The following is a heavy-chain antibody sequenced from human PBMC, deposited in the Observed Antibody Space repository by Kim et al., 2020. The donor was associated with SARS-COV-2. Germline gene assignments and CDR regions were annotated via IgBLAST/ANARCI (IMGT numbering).Heavy chain of an antibody. D-gene: IGHD2-15*01. V-gene: IGHV3-7*03. CDR1: GFTFSSYW. J-gene: IGHJ6*02. CDR3: ARDSGGGSYYDYYGMDV. CDR2: IKQDGSEK. Sequence: GGSLRLSCAASGFTFSSYWMSWVRQAPGKGLEWVANIKQDGSEKYYVDSVKGRFTISRDNAKNSLYLQMNSLRAEDTAVYYCARDSGGGSYYDYYGMDVWGQGATVTVSS.